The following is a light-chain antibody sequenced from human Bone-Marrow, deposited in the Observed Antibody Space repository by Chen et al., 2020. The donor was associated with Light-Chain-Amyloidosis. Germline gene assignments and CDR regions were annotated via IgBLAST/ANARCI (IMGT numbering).Light chain of an antibody. CDR1: SSNIGAGND. Sequence: QSVLTQPPSVSGAPGQKVHILCIGSSSNIGAGNDVHWYQQLPGTTPRILIYRNTNRLSGVPSRFSGAKSGTSASLVISGLQPDDEADYHCQTYANATHVFGTGTKVIVL. V-gene: IGLV1-40*01. CDR3: QTYANATHV. CDR2: RNT. J-gene: IGLJ1*01.